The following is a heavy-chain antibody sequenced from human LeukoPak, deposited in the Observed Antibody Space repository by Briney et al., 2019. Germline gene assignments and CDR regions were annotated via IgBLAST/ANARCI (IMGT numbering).Heavy chain of an antibody. V-gene: IGHV4-31*03. Sequence: PSETLSLTCTVSGGSISSSDFYWGWVRQPPGKGLEWIGYIYYSGSTYYNPSLKSRVTISVDTSKNQFSLKLSSVTAADTAVYYCARDVGSRYFDYWGQGTLVTVSS. CDR1: GGSISSSDFY. CDR3: ARDVGSRYFDY. D-gene: IGHD6-13*01. J-gene: IGHJ4*02. CDR2: IYYSGST.